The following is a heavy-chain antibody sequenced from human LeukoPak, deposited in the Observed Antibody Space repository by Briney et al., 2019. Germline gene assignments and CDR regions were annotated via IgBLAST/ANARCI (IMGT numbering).Heavy chain of an antibody. Sequence: ASVNVSCKVSGYTLTELSMHWVRQAPGKGLEWMGGFDPEDGETIYAQKFQGRVTMTEDTSTDTAYMELSSLRSEDTAVYYCATVMYSGYVINWFDPXGXGTXVTVSS. CDR1: GYTLTELS. V-gene: IGHV1-24*01. D-gene: IGHD5-12*01. J-gene: IGHJ5*02. CDR2: FDPEDGET. CDR3: ATVMYSGYVINWFDP.